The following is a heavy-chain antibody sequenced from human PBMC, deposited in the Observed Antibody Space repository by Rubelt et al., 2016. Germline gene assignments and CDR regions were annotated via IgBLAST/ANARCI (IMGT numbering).Heavy chain of an antibody. CDR2: IIPILGIA. CDR1: GYTLTELS. J-gene: IGHJ4*02. V-gene: IGHV1-69*10. Sequence: VKVSCKVSGYTLTELSMHWVRQAPGQGLEWMGGIIPILGIANYAQKFQGRVTITADKSTSTVYMELSSLRSEDTAVYYCARVGRGYSYGCFDYWGQGTLVTVSS. D-gene: IGHD5-18*01. CDR3: ARVGRGYSYGCFDY.